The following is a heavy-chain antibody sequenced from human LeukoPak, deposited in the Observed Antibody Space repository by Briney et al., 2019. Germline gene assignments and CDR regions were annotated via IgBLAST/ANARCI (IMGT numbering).Heavy chain of an antibody. V-gene: IGHV4-34*01. J-gene: IGHJ4*02. Sequence: RPSETLSLTCAAYGGSFSGYYWSWIRQPPGKGLEWIGEINHSGSTNYNPSLKSRVTISVDTSKNQFSLKLSSVTAADTAVYYCARVGRGYSYGLPRVIDYWGQGTLVTVSS. CDR3: ARVGRGYSYGLPRVIDY. D-gene: IGHD5-18*01. CDR1: GGSFSGYY. CDR2: INHSGST.